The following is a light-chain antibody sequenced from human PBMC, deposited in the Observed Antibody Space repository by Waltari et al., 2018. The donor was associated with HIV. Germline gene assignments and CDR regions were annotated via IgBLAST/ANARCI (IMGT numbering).Light chain of an antibody. V-gene: IGLV8-61*01. Sequence: QTVVTQEPSFSVSPGGTVTLTCGLSSGSVSTSYYPSWYQQTPGQAPRTIIHSTNTRSSGVPDRFAGSIVGNKAALTITWAQADDESDYYCVLYMGSGLWVFGGGTKLTVL. CDR2: STN. J-gene: IGLJ3*02. CDR3: VLYMGSGLWV. CDR1: SGSVSTSYY.